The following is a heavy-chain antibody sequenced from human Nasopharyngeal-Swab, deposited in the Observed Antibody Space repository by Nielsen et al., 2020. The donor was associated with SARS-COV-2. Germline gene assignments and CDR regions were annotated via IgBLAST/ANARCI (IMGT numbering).Heavy chain of an antibody. D-gene: IGHD5-24*01. CDR3: AREVGGDGYHEY. V-gene: IGHV4-39*07. CDR1: GDSISGSNSY. CDR2: IYYTGTT. Sequence: GSLRLSCAVSGDSISGSNSYWGWIRQPPGKGLEWIGSIYYTGTTYYNPSLRSRVTVSVDTSQNQFSLKLTSVTAADTAVYYCAREVGGDGYHEYWGQGSLVTVSS. J-gene: IGHJ4*02.